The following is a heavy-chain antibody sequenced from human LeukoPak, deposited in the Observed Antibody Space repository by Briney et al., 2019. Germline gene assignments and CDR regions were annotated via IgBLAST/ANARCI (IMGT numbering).Heavy chain of an antibody. Sequence: ASVKVSCKASGYTFTGYYMHWVRQAPGQGLEGMGWINPNSGGTNYAQKFQGRVTMTRDTSISTAYMELSRLRSDDTAVYYCARSCSSTSCPFDYWGQGTLVTVSS. CDR2: INPNSGGT. J-gene: IGHJ4*02. CDR3: ARSCSSTSCPFDY. CDR1: GYTFTGYY. V-gene: IGHV1-2*02. D-gene: IGHD2-2*01.